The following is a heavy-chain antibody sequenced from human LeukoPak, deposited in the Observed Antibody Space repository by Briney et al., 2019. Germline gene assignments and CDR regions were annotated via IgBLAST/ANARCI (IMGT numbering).Heavy chain of an antibody. V-gene: IGHV3-9*01. Sequence: GRSLGLSCAASGFTFDDYAMHWVRQAPGKSLEWVSGISWNSGSIGYADSVKGRFTISRDNAKNSLYLQMNSLRAEDTALYYCAKDITAKARMGITLSFQHWGQGTLVTVSS. CDR1: GFTFDDYA. CDR2: ISWNSGSI. D-gene: IGHD1-14*01. CDR3: AKDITAKARMGITLSFQH. J-gene: IGHJ1*01.